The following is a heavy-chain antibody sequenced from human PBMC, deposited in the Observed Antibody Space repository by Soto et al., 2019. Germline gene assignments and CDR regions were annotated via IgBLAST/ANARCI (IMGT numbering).Heavy chain of an antibody. V-gene: IGHV4-34*01. J-gene: IGHJ4*02. D-gene: IGHD6-6*01. CDR1: GGSFRSYY. CDR3: ARTSRFEY. Sequence: QVLLQQWGAGLLKPSETLSLTCAVYGGSFRSYYWSWIRQPPGKGLEWIGEINHSGSTNYNPSLKSRATISVDTSKNQFSLKLSAVTAADTAVYYCARTSRFEYWGQGTLVTVSS. CDR2: INHSGST.